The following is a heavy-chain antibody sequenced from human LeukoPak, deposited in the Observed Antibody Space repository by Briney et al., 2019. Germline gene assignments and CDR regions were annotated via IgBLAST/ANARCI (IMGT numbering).Heavy chain of an antibody. V-gene: IGHV4-38-2*02. Sequence: PSETLSLTCTVSGGSTSSYYWSWIRQPPGKGLEWLGSIYHSGSTYYNPSLKSRVTISVDTSKNQFSLKLSSVTAADTAVYYCARDSADSGYGDAFDIWGQGTMVTVSS. CDR1: GGSTSSYY. CDR2: IYHSGST. J-gene: IGHJ3*02. D-gene: IGHD5-12*01. CDR3: ARDSADSGYGDAFDI.